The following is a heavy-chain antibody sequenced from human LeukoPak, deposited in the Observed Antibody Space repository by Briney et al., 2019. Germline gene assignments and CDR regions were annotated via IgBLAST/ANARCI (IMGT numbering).Heavy chain of an antibody. J-gene: IGHJ4*01. CDR3: ATYGSGSGTFFDS. CDR2: ISHSGSTI. CDR1: GYMFSDYY. D-gene: IGHD3-10*01. V-gene: IGHV3-11*04. Sequence: GGSLRLSCAASGYMFSDYYMSWIRQAPEKGLEWLSYISHSGSTIYYADSVKGRFTVSRDNAKSSLYLQMNNLRAEDTALHYCATYGSGSGTFFDSWGQGTLVTVSS.